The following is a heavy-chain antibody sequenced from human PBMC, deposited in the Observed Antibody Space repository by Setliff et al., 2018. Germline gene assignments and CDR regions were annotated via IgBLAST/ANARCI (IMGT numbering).Heavy chain of an antibody. CDR2: IYTSWST. Sequence: TLSLTCTVSGDSISSRRSYWGWFRQPAGKGLEWIGQIYTSWSTNYNPSLKSRVTISLDTSKNQFSLSLSSVTAADTAVYYCARMSGFQYMDVWDKGTTVTVSS. CDR3: ARMSGFQYMDV. D-gene: IGHD3-3*01. J-gene: IGHJ6*03. CDR1: GDSISSRRSY. V-gene: IGHV4-61*09.